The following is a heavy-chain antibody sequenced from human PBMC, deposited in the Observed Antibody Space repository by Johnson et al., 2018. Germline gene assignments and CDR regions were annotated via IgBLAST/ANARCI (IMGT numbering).Heavy chain of an antibody. D-gene: IGHD6-19*01. CDR1: GFTFSSYG. CDR3: ARILAEVYYYYGMDV. Sequence: QVQLQESGGGVVQPGRSLRLSCAASGFTFSSYGMHWVRQAPGKGLEWVAVIWYDGSNKYYADSVKGRFTISRDNSKNTLYLQMNSLRAEDTAVYFCARILAEVYYYYGMDVWGQGTTVTVSS. V-gene: IGHV3-33*01. CDR2: IWYDGSNK. J-gene: IGHJ6*02.